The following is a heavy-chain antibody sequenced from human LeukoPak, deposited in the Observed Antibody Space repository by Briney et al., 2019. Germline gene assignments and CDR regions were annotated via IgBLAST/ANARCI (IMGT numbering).Heavy chain of an antibody. J-gene: IGHJ4*02. CDR1: GYTFSSYG. CDR2: IRYDGSNK. V-gene: IGHV3-30*02. CDR3: ANNDCSSTSCYTIDY. D-gene: IGHD2-2*02. Sequence: PGGSLRLSCAASGYTFSSYGMHWVRQAPGKGLEWVAFIRYDGSNKYYADSVKGRFTISRDNSKNTLYLQMNSLRAEDTAVYYCANNDCSSTSCYTIDYWGQGTLVTVSS.